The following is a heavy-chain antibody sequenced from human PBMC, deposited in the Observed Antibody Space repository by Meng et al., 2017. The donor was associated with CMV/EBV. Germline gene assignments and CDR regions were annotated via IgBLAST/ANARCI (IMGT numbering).Heavy chain of an antibody. Sequence: ASVKVSCKASGYTFTSYGISWVRQAPGQGLEWMGWISAYNGNTNYAQKLQGRVTMTTDTSTSTAYMELRSLRSDDTAVYYCARPTKYSSSWFFDYWGQGTLVTVSS. V-gene: IGHV1-18*01. CDR3: ARPTKYSSSWFFDY. D-gene: IGHD6-13*01. CDR1: GYTFTSYG. J-gene: IGHJ4*02. CDR2: ISAYNGNT.